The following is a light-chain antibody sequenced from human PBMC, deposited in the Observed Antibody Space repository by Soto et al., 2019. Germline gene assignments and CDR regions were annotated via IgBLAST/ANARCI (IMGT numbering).Light chain of an antibody. Sequence: EIVLTQSPGTLSLSPGERATLSCRASQSVSSNYLAWYQQKPGQAPRLLIYGASSRATGIPDRFSGSGSGTEFTLTISRLEPEDFAVYYCQQYGCSPMTFGQGTKVEIK. CDR2: GAS. CDR3: QQYGCSPMT. V-gene: IGKV3-20*01. J-gene: IGKJ1*01. CDR1: QSVSSNY.